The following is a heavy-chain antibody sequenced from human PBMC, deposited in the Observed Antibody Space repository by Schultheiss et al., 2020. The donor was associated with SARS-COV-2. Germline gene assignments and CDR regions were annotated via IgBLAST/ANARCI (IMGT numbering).Heavy chain of an antibody. CDR3: ARGANGIVLDL. J-gene: IGHJ3*01. D-gene: IGHD3-22*01. CDR2: ISADNGNT. Sequence: ASVKVSCKASGYTFTSYGISWVRQAPGQGLEWMGWISADNGNTNYAQKFQGRVTMTRDTSTSTVYMELRSLRSDDTALYYCARGANGIVLDLWGQGTMVTVSS. V-gene: IGHV1-18*04. CDR1: GYTFTSYG.